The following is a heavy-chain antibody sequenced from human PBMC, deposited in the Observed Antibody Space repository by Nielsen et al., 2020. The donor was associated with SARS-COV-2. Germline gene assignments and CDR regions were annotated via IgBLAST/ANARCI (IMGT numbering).Heavy chain of an antibody. Sequence: GGSLRLSCAASGFTFSSYSMNWVRQAPGKGLEWVSSISSSSSYIYYADSVKGRFTISRDNAKNSLYLQMNSLRAEDTAVYYCAGRVPAALRFDPWGQGTLVTVSS. J-gene: IGHJ5*02. D-gene: IGHD2-2*01. CDR3: AGRVPAALRFDP. CDR2: ISSSSSYI. V-gene: IGHV3-21*01. CDR1: GFTFSSYS.